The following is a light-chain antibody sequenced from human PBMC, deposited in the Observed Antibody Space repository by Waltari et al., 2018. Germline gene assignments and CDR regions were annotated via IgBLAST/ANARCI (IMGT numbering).Light chain of an antibody. CDR1: SSTIGSNF. CDR2: RNN. J-gene: IGLJ2*01. V-gene: IGLV1-47*01. CDR3: AAWDDSLEAV. Sequence: QSLLTPPPSASGAPVQRFTISCSGSSSTIGSNFRYWYQQLPGTAPKLLIHRNNQRPSGVPDRFSGSKPGTSASLSISGLRSEDEAHYYCAAWDDSLEAVFGGGTKLTVL.